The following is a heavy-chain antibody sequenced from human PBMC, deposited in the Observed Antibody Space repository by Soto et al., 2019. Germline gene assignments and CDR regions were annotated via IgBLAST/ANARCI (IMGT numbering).Heavy chain of an antibody. Sequence: QVQLVESGGGVVQPGRSLRLSCAASGFTFSSYGMHWVRQAPGKGPEWVAVISYDGSNKYYADSVKGRFTISRDNSKNTLYLQMNSLRAEDTAVYYCAKDPGKLWSAYYYGMDVWGQGTTVTVSS. J-gene: IGHJ6*02. CDR3: AKDPGKLWSAYYYGMDV. CDR2: ISYDGSNK. D-gene: IGHD5-18*01. V-gene: IGHV3-30*18. CDR1: GFTFSSYG.